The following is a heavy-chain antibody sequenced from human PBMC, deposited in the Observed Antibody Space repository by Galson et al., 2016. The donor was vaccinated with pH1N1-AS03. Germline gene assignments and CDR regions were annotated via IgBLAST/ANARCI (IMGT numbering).Heavy chain of an antibody. Sequence: SVKVSCKVSGLSLSELSMHWVRQAPGKGLEWMGCFDREDGEAIYAQKFQGGLTVTEDRSTDTAYMELSSLRPEDTATYYCATGYDYWGQGTLVTVSS. CDR3: ATGYDY. CDR2: FDREDGEA. J-gene: IGHJ4*02. V-gene: IGHV1-24*01. CDR1: GLSLSELS.